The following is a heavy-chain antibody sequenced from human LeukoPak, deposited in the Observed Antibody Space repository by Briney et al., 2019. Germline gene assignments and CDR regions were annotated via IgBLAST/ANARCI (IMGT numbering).Heavy chain of an antibody. CDR1: GFTFSNYA. CDR3: ARERWELTDY. Sequence: GGSLRLSCAASGFTFSNYAMHWVRQAPGKGLEWVAVISYDGSNKYYADSVKGRFTISRDNSKNTLYLQMNSLRAEDTAVYYCARERWELTDYWGQGTLVTVSS. V-gene: IGHV3-30*04. J-gene: IGHJ4*02. CDR2: ISYDGSNK. D-gene: IGHD1-26*01.